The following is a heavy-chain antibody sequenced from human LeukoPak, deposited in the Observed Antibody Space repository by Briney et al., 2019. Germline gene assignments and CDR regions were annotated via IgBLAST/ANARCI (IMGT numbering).Heavy chain of an antibody. CDR3: ARGPITMIVVDQFDY. J-gene: IGHJ4*02. Sequence: SETLSLTCAVYGGSFSGYYWSWIRQPPGKGLEWIGEINHSGSTYYNPSLKSRVTISVDRSKNQFSLKLSSVTAADTAVYYCARGPITMIVVDQFDYWGQGTLVTVSS. CDR1: GGSFSGYY. V-gene: IGHV4-34*01. CDR2: INHSGST. D-gene: IGHD3-22*01.